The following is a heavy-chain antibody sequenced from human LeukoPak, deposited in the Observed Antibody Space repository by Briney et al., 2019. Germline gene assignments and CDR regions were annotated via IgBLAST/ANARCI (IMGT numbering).Heavy chain of an antibody. J-gene: IGHJ4*02. D-gene: IGHD3-10*01. CDR2: IYYSGIT. Sequence: SQTLSLTCTVSGGSISIGGYYWSWIRQHPGKGLEWIGYIYYSGITYYNPSLKSRVTISVDTSKNQFSLYLSSVTAADTAVYYCARVTSGEFADDWGQRTLVTVSS. V-gene: IGHV4-31*03. CDR3: ARVTSGEFADD. CDR1: GGSISIGGYY.